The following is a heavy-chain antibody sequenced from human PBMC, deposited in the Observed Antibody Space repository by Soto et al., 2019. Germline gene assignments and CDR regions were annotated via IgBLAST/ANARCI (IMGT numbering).Heavy chain of an antibody. CDR2: LYYSGST. CDR3: ARHYSSGSRNWFDP. Sequence: PSETLSLTCSVSGGSINSSSYFWGWVRQPPGKGLEWIGSLYYSGSTYYNPSLRSRVTIAVDTSKNQFSLKLSSVTAADTAVFYCARHYSSGSRNWFDPWGQGTLVTVSS. J-gene: IGHJ5*02. V-gene: IGHV4-39*01. CDR1: GGSINSSSYF. D-gene: IGHD6-19*01.